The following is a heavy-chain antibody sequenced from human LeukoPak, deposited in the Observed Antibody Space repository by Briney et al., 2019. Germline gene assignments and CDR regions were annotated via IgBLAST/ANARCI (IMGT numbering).Heavy chain of an antibody. J-gene: IGHJ4*02. V-gene: IGHV4-30-4*08. CDR1: GGSISSGDYY. CDR3: ARVLQWGYSSP. D-gene: IGHD5-18*01. CDR2: IYYSGST. Sequence: NPSETLSLTCTVSGGSISSGDYYWSWIRQPPGKGLEWIGYIYYSGSTYYNPSLKSRVTISVDTSKNQFSLKLSSVTAADTAVYYCARVLQWGYSSPWGQGTLVTVSS.